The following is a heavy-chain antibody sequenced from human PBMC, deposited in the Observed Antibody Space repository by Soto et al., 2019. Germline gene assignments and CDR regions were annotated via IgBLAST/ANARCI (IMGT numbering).Heavy chain of an antibody. CDR1: GYTFTSYG. D-gene: IGHD5-18*01. CDR2: ISAYNGNT. V-gene: IGHV1-18*01. CDR3: ARYSYGDPFDY. Sequence: ASVKVSCQASGYTFTSYGISWVRQAPGQGLEWMGWISAYNGNTNYAQKLQSRVTMTTDTSTSTTYMEMRSLRSDDTAVYYCARYSYGDPFDYWGQGTLVTVSS. J-gene: IGHJ4*02.